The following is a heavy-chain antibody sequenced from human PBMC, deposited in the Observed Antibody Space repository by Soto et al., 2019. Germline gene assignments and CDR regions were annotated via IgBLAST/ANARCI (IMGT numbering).Heavy chain of an antibody. CDR3: TKGGGYNNTGH. D-gene: IGHD2-8*01. CDR1: GGSISSGDYY. CDR2: IYYSGST. V-gene: IGHV4-30-4*02. J-gene: IGHJ4*02. Sequence: SETLSLTCTVSGGSISSGDYYWSWIRQPPGKGLEWIGYIYYSGSTYYNPSLKSRVTISVDTSKNQFSLKLSSVIAADTAVYYSTKGGGYNNTGHWGQGTLVTVSS.